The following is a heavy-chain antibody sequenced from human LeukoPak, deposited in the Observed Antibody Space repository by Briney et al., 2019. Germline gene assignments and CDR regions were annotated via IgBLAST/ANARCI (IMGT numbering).Heavy chain of an antibody. D-gene: IGHD3-3*01. CDR1: GGSISSYY. V-gene: IGHV4-59*12. Sequence: SETLSLTCTVSGGSISSYYWSWIRQPPGKGLEWIGYIYYSGSTNYNPSLKSRVTISVDTSKNQFSLKLSSVTAADTAVYYCARGIFGVVTTYYFDYWGQGTLVTVSS. CDR2: IYYSGST. J-gene: IGHJ4*02. CDR3: ARGIFGVVTTYYFDY.